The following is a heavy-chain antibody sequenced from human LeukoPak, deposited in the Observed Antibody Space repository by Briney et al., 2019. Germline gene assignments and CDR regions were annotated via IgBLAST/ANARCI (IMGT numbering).Heavy chain of an antibody. J-gene: IGHJ6*02. CDR3: ARGPNQQRYIYGFKYYYYYGMDV. V-gene: IGHV4-34*01. CDR2: INHSGNT. D-gene: IGHD5-18*01. CDR1: GGSFSGYY. Sequence: SDTLSLTCAVYGGSFSGYYWSWIRQPPGKGLEWIGEINHSGNTNYNPSLKSRVTISVDTSKNHFSLKLSSVTAADTAVYYCARGPNQQRYIYGFKYYYYYGMDVWGQGTTVTVSS.